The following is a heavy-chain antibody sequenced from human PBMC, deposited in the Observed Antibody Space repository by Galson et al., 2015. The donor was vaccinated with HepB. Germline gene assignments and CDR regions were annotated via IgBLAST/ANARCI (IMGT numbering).Heavy chain of an antibody. V-gene: IGHV1-18*01. J-gene: IGHJ5*02. D-gene: IGHD2-15*01. CDR1: GYTFSSYS. CDR3: ARGALVAVVGATHNNWFAP. Sequence: SVKVSCKASGYTFSSYSITWVRQAPGQGLEWMGWISAYNRNTEFARQLQGRVTMTTDTSTSTAYMELRSLRSDDTAVYYCARGALVAVVGATHNNWFAPWGQGTLVTVSP. CDR2: ISAYNRNT.